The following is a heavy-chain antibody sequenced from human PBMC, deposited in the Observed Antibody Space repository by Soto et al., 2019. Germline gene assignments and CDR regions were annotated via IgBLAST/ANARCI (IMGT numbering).Heavy chain of an antibody. Sequence: EVQLVESGGGLVQPGGSLRLSCAVSGFNFNNYRMSWVRQAPGKGLEWVATIKEDGSERYYVPSVRGRFTISRDNAKNSLSLQMNSPRADDTAVYYCASLKVSSARDFWGQGTLVTVSS. D-gene: IGHD6-19*01. V-gene: IGHV3-7*03. CDR2: IKEDGSER. CDR3: ASLKVSSARDF. CDR1: GFNFNNYR. J-gene: IGHJ4*02.